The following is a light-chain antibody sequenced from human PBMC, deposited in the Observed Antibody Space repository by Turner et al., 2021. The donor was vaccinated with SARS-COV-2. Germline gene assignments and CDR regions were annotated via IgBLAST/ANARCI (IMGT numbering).Light chain of an antibody. V-gene: IGKV4-1*01. Sequence: DIVMTQSPDSLAVSLGERATINCKSDQSVLYSSNNKNYLAWYQQKPGQPPKLLIYWASTRESGVPDRFSGSGSGTDFTLTISSLQAEDVAVYYCQQYYSAPRTFGQGTKVESK. CDR3: QQYYSAPRT. CDR1: QSVLYSSNNKNY. J-gene: IGKJ1*01. CDR2: WAS.